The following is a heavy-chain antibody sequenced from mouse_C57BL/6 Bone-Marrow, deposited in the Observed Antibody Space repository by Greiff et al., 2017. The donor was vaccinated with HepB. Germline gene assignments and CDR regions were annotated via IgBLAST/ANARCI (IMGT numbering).Heavy chain of an antibody. CDR3: AFTTVVSWYFDV. J-gene: IGHJ1*03. CDR1: GYTFTSYW. V-gene: IGHV1-52*01. Sequence: QVQLQQPGAELVRPGSSVKLSCKASGYTFTSYWMHWVKQRPIQGLEWIGNIDPSDSETHYNQKFKDKATLTVDKSSSTAYMQLSSLTSEDSAVYYCAFTTVVSWYFDVWGTGTTVTVSS. D-gene: IGHD1-1*01. CDR2: IDPSDSET.